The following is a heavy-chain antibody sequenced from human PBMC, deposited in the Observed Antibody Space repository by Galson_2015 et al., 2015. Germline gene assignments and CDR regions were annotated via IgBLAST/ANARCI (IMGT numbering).Heavy chain of an antibody. Sequence: PALVKPTPTLTLTCTFSGFSLSTSGVGVGWIRQPPGKALEWLAIIYWDGNKYYSTSLRTRLTISKDTSKNQVVLTMTNMDPVDTATYYCARTTAAAGNGGAFDIWGQGTMFTVSS. CDR2: IYWDGNK. CDR3: ARTTAAAGNGGAFDI. D-gene: IGHD6-13*01. CDR1: GFSLSTSGVG. J-gene: IGHJ3*02. V-gene: IGHV2-70*01.